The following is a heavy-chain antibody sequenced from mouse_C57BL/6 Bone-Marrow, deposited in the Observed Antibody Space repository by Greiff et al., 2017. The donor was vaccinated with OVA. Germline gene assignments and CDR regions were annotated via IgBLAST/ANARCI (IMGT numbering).Heavy chain of an antibody. CDR1: GYTFTSYW. J-gene: IGHJ3*01. CDR2: IYPGSGST. D-gene: IGHD2-4*01. V-gene: IGHV1-55*01. Sequence: QVQLQQPGAELVKPGASVKMSCKASGYTFTSYWITWVKQRPGQGLEWIGDIYPGSGSTNYNEKFKSKATLTVDTSSSTAYMQLSSLTSEDSAVYYCARRAYYDYDVAWFAYWGQGTLVTVSA. CDR3: ARRAYYDYDVAWFAY.